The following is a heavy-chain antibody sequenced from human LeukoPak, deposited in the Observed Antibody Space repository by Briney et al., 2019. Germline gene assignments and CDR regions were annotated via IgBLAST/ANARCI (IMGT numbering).Heavy chain of an antibody. J-gene: IGHJ4*02. CDR1: GGSIRSYY. Sequence: SETLSLTCTLSGGSIRSYYWSWIPQPPGEGLEWIGYFYYSGSTNYNPSLKSRVTISVKTSKTQFSLKLSSVTAADTAVYYCAGGGVVRGVIPLDYWGQGTLVTVSS. V-gene: IGHV4-59*08. CDR2: FYYSGST. D-gene: IGHD3-10*01. CDR3: AGGGVVRGVIPLDY.